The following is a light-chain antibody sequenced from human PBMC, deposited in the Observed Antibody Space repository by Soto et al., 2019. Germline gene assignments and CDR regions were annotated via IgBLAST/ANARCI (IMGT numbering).Light chain of an antibody. Sequence: QSVLTQPASVSGSPGQSITISCTGTSSDVVSYNLVSWYQQHPGKAPKLMIYEGSKRPSGVSNRFSGSKSGNTASLTISGLQAEDEADYYCCSYAGSSTFEVFGGGTQLTVL. V-gene: IGLV2-23*03. CDR3: CSYAGSSTFEV. CDR1: SSDVVSYNL. J-gene: IGLJ2*01. CDR2: EGS.